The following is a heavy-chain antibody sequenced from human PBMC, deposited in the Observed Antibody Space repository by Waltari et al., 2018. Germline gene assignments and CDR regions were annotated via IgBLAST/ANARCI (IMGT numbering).Heavy chain of an antibody. CDR3: ASLGDYYYYGPKGPGYYMDV. D-gene: IGHD4-17*01. CDR2: IIPILGIA. Sequence: QVQLVQSGAEVKKPGSSVKVSCKASGGTFSSYAISWVRQAPGQGLEWMGGIIPILGIANYAQKFQGRVTITADKSTSTAYMELSSLRSEDTAVYYCASLGDYYYYGPKGPGYYMDVWGKGTTVTVSS. J-gene: IGHJ6*03. CDR1: GGTFSSYA. V-gene: IGHV1-69*10.